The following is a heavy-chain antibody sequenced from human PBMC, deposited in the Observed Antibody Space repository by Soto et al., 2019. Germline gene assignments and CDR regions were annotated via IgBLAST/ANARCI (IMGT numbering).Heavy chain of an antibody. CDR2: IYQSGST. CDR1: GGSVSNDASY. CDR3: ARLGIGWEFPFDY. D-gene: IGHD1-26*01. Sequence: QVQLQESGPGLVKPSEPLSLTCIVSGGSVSNDASYGSWIRQPPGRGLEWIGYIYQSGSTYYNPSLKSRVTISADTSANQFSLKVSSVTAADTAVYYCARLGIGWEFPFDYWGQGTLVNVSS. V-gene: IGHV4-61*08. J-gene: IGHJ4*02.